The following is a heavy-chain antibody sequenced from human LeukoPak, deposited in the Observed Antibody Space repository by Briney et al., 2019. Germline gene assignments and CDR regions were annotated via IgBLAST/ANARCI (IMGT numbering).Heavy chain of an antibody. D-gene: IGHD2-15*01. CDR1: GYTFTNFY. CDR3: ARDCSGGSCYCF. Sequence: ASVKVSCKASGYTFTNFYMHWVRQAPGQGLEWMGGIIPIFGTANYAQKFQGRVTITADESTSTAYMELSSLRSEDTAVYYCARDCSGGSCYCFWGQGTLVTVSS. V-gene: IGHV1-69*13. CDR2: IIPIFGTA. J-gene: IGHJ4*02.